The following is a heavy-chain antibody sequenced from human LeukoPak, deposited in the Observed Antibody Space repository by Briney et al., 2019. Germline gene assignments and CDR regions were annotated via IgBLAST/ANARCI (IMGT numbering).Heavy chain of an antibody. CDR2: IIPIFGTA. J-gene: IGHJ4*02. Sequence: SVKVSCKASGGTFSSYAISWVRQAPGQGLEWMGRIIPIFGTANYAQKFQGRVTITTDESTSTAYMELSSLRAEDTAVYYCARGPLVGATTPGSVWGQGTLVTDSS. CDR3: ARGPLVGATTPGSV. D-gene: IGHD1-26*01. CDR1: GGTFSSYA. V-gene: IGHV1-69*05.